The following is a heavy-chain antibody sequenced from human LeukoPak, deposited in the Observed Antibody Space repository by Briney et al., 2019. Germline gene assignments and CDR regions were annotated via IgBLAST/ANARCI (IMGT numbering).Heavy chain of an antibody. CDR2: IKRKTDGGTT. CDR3: TANLGY. V-gene: IGHV3-15*01. CDR1: GFTFSDAW. Sequence: GGSLRLSCAASGFTFSDAWMTWVRQAPGKGLEWVGRIKRKTDGGTTDYAAPVKGRFTTSRDDSENTLSLQMNSLKTEDTAVYYCTANLGYWGQGTLVTVSS. J-gene: IGHJ4*02.